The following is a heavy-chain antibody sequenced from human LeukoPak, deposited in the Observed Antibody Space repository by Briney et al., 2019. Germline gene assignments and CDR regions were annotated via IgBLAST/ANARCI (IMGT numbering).Heavy chain of an antibody. D-gene: IGHD3-16*01. CDR1: GGSISSGSYY. J-gene: IGHJ4*02. Sequence: SETLSLTCTVSGGSISSGSYYWGRIRQPPGKGLEWIGSIYHSGSTYYNPSLKSRVTISVDTSKNQFSLKLSSVTAADTAVYYCARRTGGGNFDYWGQGTLVTVSS. CDR2: IYHSGST. V-gene: IGHV4-39*07. CDR3: ARRTGGGNFDY.